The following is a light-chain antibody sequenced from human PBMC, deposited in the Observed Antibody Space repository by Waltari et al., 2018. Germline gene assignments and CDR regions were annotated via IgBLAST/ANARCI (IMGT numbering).Light chain of an antibody. CDR2: KVS. Sequence: DVVLTQSPLSLSVTLGESASVSCRSSQRLAFSDGKTYLNWFHQRPGQSPRRLIYKVSNRESGVPDRISGSGSGTDFALKISRVEAEDVGVYYCMEGAQWYTFGQGTKLEIK. CDR1: QRLAFSDGKTY. CDR3: MEGAQWYT. J-gene: IGKJ2*01. V-gene: IGKV2-30*01.